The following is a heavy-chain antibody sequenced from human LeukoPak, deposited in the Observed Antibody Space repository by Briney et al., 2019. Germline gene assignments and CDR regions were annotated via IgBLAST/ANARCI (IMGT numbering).Heavy chain of an antibody. D-gene: IGHD1-26*01. J-gene: IGHJ4*02. CDR2: IYYSGST. Sequence: SETLSLTCTVSGGSISSYYWSWIRQPPGKGLEWIGYIYYSGSTNYNPSLKSRVTISVDTSKNQFSLKLSSVTAADTAVYYCAGSPASWSYQLYYFDYWGQGTLVTVSS. CDR3: AGSPASWSYQLYYFDY. V-gene: IGHV4-59*08. CDR1: GGSISSYY.